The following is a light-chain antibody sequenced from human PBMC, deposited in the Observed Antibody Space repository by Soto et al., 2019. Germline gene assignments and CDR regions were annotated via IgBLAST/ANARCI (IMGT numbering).Light chain of an antibody. J-gene: IGLJ7*01. Sequence: QSALTQPASVSGSPGQSITISCTGTSSDVGSYNLVSWYQQHPGKAPKLMIYEGSKRPSGVSNRFSGSKSGNTASLTISWLQAEDEADYYCCSYGGSSTSVFGGGTQLTVL. CDR2: EGS. CDR3: CSYGGSSTSV. V-gene: IGLV2-23*01. CDR1: SSDVGSYNL.